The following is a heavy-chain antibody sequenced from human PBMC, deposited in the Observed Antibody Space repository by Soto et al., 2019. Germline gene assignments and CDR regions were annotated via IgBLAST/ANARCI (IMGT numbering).Heavy chain of an antibody. V-gene: IGHV1-18*01. CDR2: ISAYNGDT. CDR1: GYTFTSYG. CDR3: ARRSSGWYGSWFDP. Sequence: ASVKVSCKASGYTFTSYGISWVRQAPGQGLEWMGWISAYNGDTEYAQKLQGRVTMTTDTSTSTAYMELRSLRSDDTAVYYCARRSSGWYGSWFDPWGQGTLVTVSS. D-gene: IGHD6-19*01. J-gene: IGHJ5*02.